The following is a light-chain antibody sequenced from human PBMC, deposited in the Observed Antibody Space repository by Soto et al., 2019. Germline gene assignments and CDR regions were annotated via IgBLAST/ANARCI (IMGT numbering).Light chain of an antibody. Sequence: QSVLTQPPSASGTPGQTITISCSGGSSNIGINTVSWYEHLPGTAPRLLIYANNQRPSGVPDRFSGSKSGTSASLAISGLQSEDEAHYYCATWDDSLDVHVFGTGTKVTVL. J-gene: IGLJ1*01. CDR2: ANN. V-gene: IGLV1-44*01. CDR1: SSNIGINT. CDR3: ATWDDSLDVHV.